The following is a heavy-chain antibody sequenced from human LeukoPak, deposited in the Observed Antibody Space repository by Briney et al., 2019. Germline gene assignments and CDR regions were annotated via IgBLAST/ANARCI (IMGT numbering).Heavy chain of an antibody. Sequence: GGSLRLSCAAPGLTLSNAWMRWVRQAPGKGLEWVGRIQSKTDGGAADYAAPVKGRFSISRDDSKNTLYLQMNSLKTEDTAVYYCTPGHYSSLWGQGTLVTVSS. V-gene: IGHV3-15*01. CDR3: TPGHYSSL. D-gene: IGHD6-13*01. CDR2: IQSKTDGGAA. CDR1: GLTLSNAW. J-gene: IGHJ4*02.